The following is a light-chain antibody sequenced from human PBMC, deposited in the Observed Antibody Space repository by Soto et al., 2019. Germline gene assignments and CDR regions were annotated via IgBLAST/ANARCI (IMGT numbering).Light chain of an antibody. CDR2: QAS. Sequence: DIQMTQSPSTLSAAVGDRVTITCLASQSISRWLAWYQQKTGKATKLLIYQASSLESGVPSRFSGSGSGTEFTLTISSLQPDNFATYCCQQYNKKFGQGTKVEIK. CDR3: QQYNKK. CDR1: QSISRW. J-gene: IGKJ1*01. V-gene: IGKV1-5*03.